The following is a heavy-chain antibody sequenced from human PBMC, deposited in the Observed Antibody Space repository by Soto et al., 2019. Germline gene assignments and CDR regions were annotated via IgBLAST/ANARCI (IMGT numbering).Heavy chain of an antibody. J-gene: IGHJ4*02. CDR1: GFTFSNHA. CDR2: ISGIGDTT. Sequence: EVQLLESGGDLVQPGGSLRLSCAASGFTFSNHAMSWVRQAPGKGLEWVSAISGIGDTTYYADSVKGRITISRDNSKNILYLRMNSLGARDRAMYYCAKEIGCTGCDILFGSDHWGQGTLVTVSS. D-gene: IGHD2-8*02. V-gene: IGHV3-23*01. CDR3: AKEIGCTGCDILFGSDH.